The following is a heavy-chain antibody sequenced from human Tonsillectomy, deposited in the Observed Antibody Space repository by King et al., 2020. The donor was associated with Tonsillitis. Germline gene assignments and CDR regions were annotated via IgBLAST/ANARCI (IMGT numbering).Heavy chain of an antibody. V-gene: IGHV3-21*01. CDR1: GFTFNDYS. CDR3: ARDLGGATGIFDS. Sequence: VQLVESGGGLVKPGGSLRLSCAASGFTFNDYSMNWVRQAPGRGLEWVSSLICSSTYIYYADSVKGRFTISRDNAKNSLFLQMNSLRAEDTAVYYCARDLGGATGIFDSWGQGTLVTVSS. CDR2: LICSSTYI. J-gene: IGHJ4*02. D-gene: IGHD1-26*01.